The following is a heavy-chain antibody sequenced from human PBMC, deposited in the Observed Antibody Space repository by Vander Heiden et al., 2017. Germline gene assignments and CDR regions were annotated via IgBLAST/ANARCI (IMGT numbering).Heavy chain of an antibody. J-gene: IGHJ3*02. CDR2: IYYSGNT. Sequence: QVQLQESGPGLVKPSETLSLTCTVSGGSISGYYWSWIRQPPGKGLEWIGYIYYSGNTNYTPSLKSRVTISVDTSKNQFSLKLSSVTAADTAVYYCAGGWEYYYDSSGYYLNDAFDIWGQGTMVTVSS. CDR3: AGGWEYYYDSSGYYLNDAFDI. CDR1: GGSISGYY. D-gene: IGHD3-22*01. V-gene: IGHV4-59*01.